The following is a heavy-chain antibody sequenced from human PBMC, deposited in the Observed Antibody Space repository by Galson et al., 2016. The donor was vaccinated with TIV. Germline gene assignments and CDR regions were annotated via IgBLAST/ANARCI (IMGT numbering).Heavy chain of an antibody. D-gene: IGHD3-16*02. CDR3: ATVAWFPGLSLDN. J-gene: IGHJ4*02. Sequence: SVKVSCKASKYTLTELSMHWVRQAPGKGLEWMGGFDPEQGKTIYAQKFQGRVTMTEDTSTDTAFMELSSLRLEDTAVYYCATVAWFPGLSLDNWGQGTLVTVSS. V-gene: IGHV1-24*01. CDR1: KYTLTELS. CDR2: FDPEQGKT.